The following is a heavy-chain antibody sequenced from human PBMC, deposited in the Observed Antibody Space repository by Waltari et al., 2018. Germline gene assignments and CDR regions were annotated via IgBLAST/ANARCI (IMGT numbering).Heavy chain of an antibody. Sequence: QLQLQESGPGLVKPSETLSPTCSVSCDSITSNRHYWGWIRQPPGQGLEWIGTLSYSGTTYISPSLKSRVTLSRDTSRNQLSLELGSVTATDTAMYYCATYIGASVGTAAFDVWGQGTMVNVSS. CDR3: ATYIGASVGTAAFDV. V-gene: IGHV4-39*01. D-gene: IGHD5-12*01. CDR2: LSYSGTT. J-gene: IGHJ3*01. CDR1: CDSITSNRHY.